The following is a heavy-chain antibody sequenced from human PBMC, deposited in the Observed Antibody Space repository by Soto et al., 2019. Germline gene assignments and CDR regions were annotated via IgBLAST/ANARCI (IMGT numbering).Heavy chain of an antibody. V-gene: IGHV3-21*01. CDR2: ISSTSAYI. J-gene: IGHJ2*01. Sequence: EVQLVESGGGLVKPGGSLRLSCAASGFTFNTYSMNWVRQAPGKGLEWVSSISSTSAYIYYADSVRGRFTISRDNAKNSLSLQMNSLKAEDTAVYYCAREKSGADAWFFDLWGRGNLVTVSS. D-gene: IGHD1-26*01. CDR1: GFTFNTYS. CDR3: AREKSGADAWFFDL.